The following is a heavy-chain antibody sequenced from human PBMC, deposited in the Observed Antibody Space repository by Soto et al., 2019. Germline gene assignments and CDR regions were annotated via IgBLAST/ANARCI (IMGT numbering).Heavy chain of an antibody. D-gene: IGHD6-13*01. CDR1: GFTCSSYG. Sequence: QGHLEESGGGVVQPGTSLRLSCVASGFTCSSYGMHWVLQAPGKGLELVAVIPNTENKKYYADSVKGRFTISRDNSQNTLFLQMDSLMSEDTAMYYCARTAGGRVRGALDIWGQGTMVTVS. CDR3: ARTAGGRVRGALDI. J-gene: IGHJ3*02. V-gene: IGHV3-30-3*01. CDR2: IPNTENKK.